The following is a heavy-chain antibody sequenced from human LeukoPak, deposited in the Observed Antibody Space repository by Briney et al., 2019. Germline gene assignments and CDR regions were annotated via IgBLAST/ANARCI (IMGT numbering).Heavy chain of an antibody. Sequence: GAPVKVSCKASGYTFTGYYMHWVRQAPGQGLEWMGWINPNSGGTNYAQKFQGRVTMTRDTSISTAYMELSRLRSDDTAVYYCARARHSGYYYVVVYWGQGTLVTVSS. CDR3: ARARHSGYYYVVVY. CDR2: INPNSGGT. D-gene: IGHD3-22*01. J-gene: IGHJ4*02. V-gene: IGHV1-2*02. CDR1: GYTFTGYY.